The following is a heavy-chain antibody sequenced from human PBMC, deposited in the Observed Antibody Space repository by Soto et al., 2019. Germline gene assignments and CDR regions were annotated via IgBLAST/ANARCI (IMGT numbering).Heavy chain of an antibody. Sequence: EVQLVQSGTEVKKPGESLKISCKGSGYSFTSNWIGWVRQMPGKGLEWMGIIYPGDSDTRYSPSFQGQVTVSADKSISTASLRWSSLKASDTAIYYCARRASGYCSSGSCWYFDLWGRGTLVTVSS. CDR1: GYSFTSNW. J-gene: IGHJ2*01. CDR3: ARRASGYCSSGSCWYFDL. V-gene: IGHV5-51*03. CDR2: IYPGDSDT. D-gene: IGHD2-15*01.